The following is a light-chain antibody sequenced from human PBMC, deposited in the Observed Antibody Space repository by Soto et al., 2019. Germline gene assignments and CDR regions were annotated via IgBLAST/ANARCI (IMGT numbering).Light chain of an antibody. J-gene: IGKJ4*01. Sequence: EIVLTQSSGTLSLSPGERVTLSCRASQSVSSNYLVWYQQKSGQAPRLLIYRASTRATGIPDRFSGSGSGTDFSLIISRLEPEDSAVYYCQQYAASPLTFGGGTKLEIK. CDR2: RAS. V-gene: IGKV3-20*01. CDR1: QSVSSNY. CDR3: QQYAASPLT.